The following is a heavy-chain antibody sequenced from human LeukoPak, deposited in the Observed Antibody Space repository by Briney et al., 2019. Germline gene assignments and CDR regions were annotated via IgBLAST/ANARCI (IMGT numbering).Heavy chain of an antibody. CDR3: TRAYSDHSNYFDH. Sequence: PGGSLRLSCAASGFTFSSYWMGWVRQAPGKGLEWVANIKQDGSEKVYVDSVKGRFTISRDNAMNLLYLEMNSLRAEDAAVYYCTRAYSDHSNYFDHWGQGTLVTVSS. CDR1: GFTFSSYW. V-gene: IGHV3-7*01. CDR2: IKQDGSEK. J-gene: IGHJ4*02. D-gene: IGHD4-11*01.